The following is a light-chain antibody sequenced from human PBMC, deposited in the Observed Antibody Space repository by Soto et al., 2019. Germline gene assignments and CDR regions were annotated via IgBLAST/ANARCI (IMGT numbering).Light chain of an antibody. CDR1: QGVRSY. CDR2: GAS. J-gene: IGKJ1*01. CDR3: HQVYTYPRT. V-gene: IGKV1-9*01. Sequence: IQLTQSPSSLSASVGDRVTITCRASQGVRSYLAWFQQRPGKAPKLLIFGASTLQNGVPARFSGGGFGTEFTLTITSLQPEDFSTYYCHQVYTYPRTFGQGTKVDIK.